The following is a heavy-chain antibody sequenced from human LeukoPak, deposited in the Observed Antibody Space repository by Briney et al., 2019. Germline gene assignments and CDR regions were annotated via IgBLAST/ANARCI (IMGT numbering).Heavy chain of an antibody. V-gene: IGHV4-59*01. CDR1: GGSISIYY. J-gene: IGHJ4*02. CDR3: ARGEDFERYYLAY. CDR2: IYYTGTT. Sequence: SETLSLTCSVSGGSISIYYWTWIRQIPGKGLEWIGYIYYTGTTNYNPLFESRASISVDTSKNQFSLKLTSVTAADTAVYFCARGEDFERYYLAYWGQGTLVTVSS. D-gene: IGHD3-9*01.